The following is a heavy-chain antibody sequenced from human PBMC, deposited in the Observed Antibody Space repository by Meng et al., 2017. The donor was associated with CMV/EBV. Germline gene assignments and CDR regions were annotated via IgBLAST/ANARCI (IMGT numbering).Heavy chain of an antibody. D-gene: IGHD3-16*01. V-gene: IGHV3-48*04. J-gene: IGHJ4*02. CDR1: GFTFSSYS. Sequence: GESLKISCAASGFTFSSYSMNWVRQAPGKGLEWVSYISSSSSTIYYADSEKGRFTISRDNAKNSLYLQMNSLRAEDTAVYYCARVTMGIRLGDTSGLDYWGQGTLVTVSS. CDR2: ISSSSSTI. CDR3: ARVTMGIRLGDTSGLDY.